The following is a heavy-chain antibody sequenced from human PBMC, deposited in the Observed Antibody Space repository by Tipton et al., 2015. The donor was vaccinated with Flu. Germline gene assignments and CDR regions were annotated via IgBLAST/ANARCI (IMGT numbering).Heavy chain of an antibody. V-gene: IGHV3-21*01. CDR3: ARLTTSFDY. Sequence: GSLRLSCAASGFTFSSHSMNWVRQAPGKGLEWVSLISDSGLYTYYADSVKGRFTISRDNAKNSVYLQMNSLRAEDTAVYYCARLTTSFDYWGQGTLVTVAS. CDR2: ISDSGLYT. D-gene: IGHD1-14*01. CDR1: GFTFSSHS. J-gene: IGHJ4*02.